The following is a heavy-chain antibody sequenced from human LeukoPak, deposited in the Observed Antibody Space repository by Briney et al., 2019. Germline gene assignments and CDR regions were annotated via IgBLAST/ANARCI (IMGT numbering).Heavy chain of an antibody. CDR1: GGTFSSYA. D-gene: IGHD2-2*01. CDR3: ARDQLLGYFDY. CDR2: IIFGTA. V-gene: IGHV1-69*01. J-gene: IGHJ4*02. Sequence: SVKVSCKASGGTFSSYAISWVRQAPGQGLEWMGGIIFGTANYAQKFQGRDTITADESTSTAYMELSSLRSEDTAVYYCARDQLLGYFDYWGQGTLVTVSS.